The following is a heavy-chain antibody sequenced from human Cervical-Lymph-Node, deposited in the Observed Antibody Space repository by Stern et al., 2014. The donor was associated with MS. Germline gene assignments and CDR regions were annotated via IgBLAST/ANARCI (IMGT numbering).Heavy chain of an antibody. CDR1: GYTFTGYY. D-gene: IGHD5-18*01. CDR2: INPNSGGT. Sequence: VQLVESGAEVKKPGASVKVSCKASGYTFTGYYMHWVRQAPGQGLECMGRINPNSGGTNYAQKVQGRVTMTRDTSISTAYMELSRLRSDDTAVYYCARGGIQLWLLDYWGQGTLVTVSS. CDR3: ARGGIQLWLLDY. V-gene: IGHV1-2*06. J-gene: IGHJ4*02.